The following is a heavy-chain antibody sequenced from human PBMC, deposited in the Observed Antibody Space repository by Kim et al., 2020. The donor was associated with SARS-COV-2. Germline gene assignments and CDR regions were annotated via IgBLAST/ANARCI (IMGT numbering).Heavy chain of an antibody. CDR2: INHSGST. D-gene: IGHD3-10*01. V-gene: IGHV4-34*01. CDR3: ARGPLAMVRGVRVPDYYYGMDV. CDR1: GGSFSGYY. Sequence: SETLSLTCAVYGGSFSGYYWSWIRQPPGKGLEWIGEINHSGSTNYNPSLKSRVTISVDTSKNQFSLKLSSVTAADTAVYYCARGPLAMVRGVRVPDYYYGMDVWGQGTTVTVSS. J-gene: IGHJ6*02.